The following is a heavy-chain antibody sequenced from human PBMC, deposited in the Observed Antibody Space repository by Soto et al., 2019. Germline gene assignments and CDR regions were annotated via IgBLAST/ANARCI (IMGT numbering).Heavy chain of an antibody. J-gene: IGHJ5*01. V-gene: IGHV4-34*01. CDR2: INHSGST. CDR1: GWSFSGYY. Sequence: SETLSLTCAFYGWSFSGYYWSWIRQPPGKGLEWIGDINHSGSTNYNPSLKSRVTISVDTSKNQFSLKLSSVTAEDTAVYYCAKDLPGELLPTCFDSWGQGTLVTVSS. CDR3: AKDLPGELLPTCFDS. D-gene: IGHD1-26*01.